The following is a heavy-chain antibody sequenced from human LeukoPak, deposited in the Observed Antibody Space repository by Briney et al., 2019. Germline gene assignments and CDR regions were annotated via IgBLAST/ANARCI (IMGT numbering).Heavy chain of an antibody. CDR2: IIPIFGTA. Sequence: VASVKVSCKASGGTFSSYAISWVRQAPGQGLEWMGGIIPIFGTANYAQKFQGRVTITADGSTSTAYMELSSLRSEDTAVYYCARVGGYCSSTSCSAEYFQHWGQGTLVTVSS. CDR3: ARVGGYCSSTSCSAEYFQH. V-gene: IGHV1-69*13. D-gene: IGHD2-2*03. CDR1: GGTFSSYA. J-gene: IGHJ1*01.